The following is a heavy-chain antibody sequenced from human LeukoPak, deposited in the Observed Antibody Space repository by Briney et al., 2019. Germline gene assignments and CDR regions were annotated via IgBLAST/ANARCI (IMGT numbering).Heavy chain of an antibody. CDR3: VSNSSSSPWFDP. CDR1: GGSISSYTHY. J-gene: IGHJ5*02. Sequence: SETLSLTCTVSGGSISSYTHYWGWIRQPPGKGLEWIATVYYTGGTYYNPSPKSRVTISIDTSRNHFSLKLTSVIAADTAMYYCVSNSSSSPWFDPWGQGTLVTVSS. V-gene: IGHV4-39*02. CDR2: VYYTGGT. D-gene: IGHD6-6*01.